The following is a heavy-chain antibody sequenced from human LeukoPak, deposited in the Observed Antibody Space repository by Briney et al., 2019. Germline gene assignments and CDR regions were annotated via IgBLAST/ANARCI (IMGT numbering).Heavy chain of an antibody. D-gene: IGHD1-26*01. CDR2: IYTSGTT. J-gene: IGHJ4*02. CDR3: AREEYTGTYVIGV. CDR1: GGSTTSYH. Sequence: SETLSLTCTFSGGSTTSYHWTWIRQPAGKGLEWIGRIYTSGTTDYNPPLKSRVAMSLDTSRNQFSLRLGSVTAADTALYYCAREEYTGTYVIGVWGQGTLVTVSS. V-gene: IGHV4-4*07.